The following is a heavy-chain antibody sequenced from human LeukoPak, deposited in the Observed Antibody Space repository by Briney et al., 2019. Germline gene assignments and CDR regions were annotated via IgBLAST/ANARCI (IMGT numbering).Heavy chain of an antibody. CDR3: AKDLSGRKGPFDY. D-gene: IGHD3-10*01. J-gene: IGHJ4*02. CDR2: ISSDGSNA. CDR1: GFTFSSYG. V-gene: IGHV3-30*18. Sequence: GGSLRLSCAASGFTFSSYGMHWVRQALGKGLEWVAVISSDGSNAYYADSVKGRFTMSRDNSKNTLFVQMNSLRAEDTAVYYCAKDLSGRKGPFDYWGQGTLVTVSS.